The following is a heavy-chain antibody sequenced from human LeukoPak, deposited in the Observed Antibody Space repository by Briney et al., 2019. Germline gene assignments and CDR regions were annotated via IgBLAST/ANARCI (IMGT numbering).Heavy chain of an antibody. CDR3: AKRITIPHSGMDV. CDR2: ISGSGGST. V-gene: IGHV3-23*01. D-gene: IGHD3-10*01. Sequence: GGSLRLPCAASGFTFSSYAMSWVRQAPGKGLEWVSAISGSGGSTYYADSVKGRFTISRDNSKNTLYLQMNSLRAEDAAVYYCAKRITIPHSGMDVWGQGTTVTVSS. CDR1: GFTFSSYA. J-gene: IGHJ6*02.